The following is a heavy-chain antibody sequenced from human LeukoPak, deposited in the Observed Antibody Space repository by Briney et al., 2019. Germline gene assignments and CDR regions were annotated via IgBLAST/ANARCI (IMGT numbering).Heavy chain of an antibody. D-gene: IGHD3-22*01. CDR1: GGSISSYY. V-gene: IGHV4-59*01. Sequence: SETLSLTCTVSGGSISSYYWSWIRQPPGKGLEWIGYIYYSGSTNYNPSLKSRATISVDTSKNQFSLKLSSVTAADTAVYYCARVPYYYDSSGYYSDPYYYYGMDVWGQGTTVTVSS. CDR2: IYYSGST. J-gene: IGHJ6*02. CDR3: ARVPYYYDSSGYYSDPYYYYGMDV.